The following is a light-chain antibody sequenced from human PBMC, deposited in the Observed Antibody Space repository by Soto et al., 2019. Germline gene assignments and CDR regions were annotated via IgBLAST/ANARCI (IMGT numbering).Light chain of an antibody. CDR1: SSDVGGYNY. J-gene: IGLJ3*02. V-gene: IGLV2-14*01. Sequence: QSALTQPASVSGSPGQSITISSTGTSSDVGGYNYVSWYQQHPGKAPKLMIYEVSNRPSGVSNRFSGSKSGNTASLTISGLQAEDEADYYCCSYAGSPWVFGGGTKLTVL. CDR3: CSYAGSPWV. CDR2: EVS.